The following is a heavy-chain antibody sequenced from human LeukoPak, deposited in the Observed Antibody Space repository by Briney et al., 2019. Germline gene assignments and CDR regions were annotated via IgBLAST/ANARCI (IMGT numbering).Heavy chain of an antibody. CDR3: AKDTTVVVAAADY. D-gene: IGHD2-15*01. CDR2: ISGSGGST. CDR1: GFTFSDYY. J-gene: IGHJ4*02. Sequence: GGSLRLSCAASGFTFSDYYMSWIRQAPGKGLEWVSAISGSGGSTYYADSVKGRFTISRDNSKNTLYLQMNSLRAEDTAVYYCAKDTTVVVAAADYWGQGTLVTVSS. V-gene: IGHV3-23*01.